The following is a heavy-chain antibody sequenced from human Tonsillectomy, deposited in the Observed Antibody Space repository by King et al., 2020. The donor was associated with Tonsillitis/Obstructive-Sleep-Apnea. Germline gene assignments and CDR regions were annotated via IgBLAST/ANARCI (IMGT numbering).Heavy chain of an antibody. CDR2: INNDGSNT. CDR1: GFTFSTYW. Sequence: VQLVESGGGLVQPGGSLRLSCAASGFTFSTYWMHWVRQAPGKGLVWVSHINNDGSNTNYADSVKGRFTISRDNPRNTLYLLMNSLKADDTALYYCGRGATYYEFWSGFYPAYYMDVWGKGTTVTVSS. J-gene: IGHJ6*03. V-gene: IGHV3-74*01. D-gene: IGHD3-3*01. CDR3: GRGATYYEFWSGFYPAYYMDV.